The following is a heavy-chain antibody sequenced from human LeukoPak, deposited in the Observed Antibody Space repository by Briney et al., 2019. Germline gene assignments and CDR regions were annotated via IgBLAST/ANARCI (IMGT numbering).Heavy chain of an antibody. J-gene: IGHJ4*02. D-gene: IGHD6-19*01. Sequence: GGSLRLSCVASGFTFSSYAMHWVRQAPGKGLEWVAVISYDGSNKYYADSVKGRFTISRDNSKNTLYLQMNSLRAEDTAVYYCARTRYSSGWLDYWGQGTLVTVSS. CDR2: ISYDGSNK. CDR1: GFTFSSYA. CDR3: ARTRYSSGWLDY. V-gene: IGHV3-30*01.